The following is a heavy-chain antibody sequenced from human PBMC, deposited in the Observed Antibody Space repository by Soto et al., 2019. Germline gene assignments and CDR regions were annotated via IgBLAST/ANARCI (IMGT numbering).Heavy chain of an antibody. D-gene: IGHD3-3*01. J-gene: IGHJ6*02. Sequence: SVKVSCKASGGTFSSYAISWVRQAPGQGLEWMGGIIPIFGTANYAQKFQGRVTITADESTSTAYMELSSLRSEDTAVYYCARLGMYYDFWSGPSYYYYGMDVWGQGTTVTVSS. CDR3: ARLGMYYDFWSGPSYYYYGMDV. CDR2: IIPIFGTA. CDR1: GGTFSSYA. V-gene: IGHV1-69*13.